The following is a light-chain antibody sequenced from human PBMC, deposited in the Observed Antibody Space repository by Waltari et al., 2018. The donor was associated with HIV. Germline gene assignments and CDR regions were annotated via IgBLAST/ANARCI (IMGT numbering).Light chain of an antibody. CDR2: GNT. V-gene: IGLV1-40*01. J-gene: IGLJ1*01. CDR1: SSNIGAGYD. CDR3: QSYDSGLSAYV. Sequence: QSVLTQPPSVSGAPGQRVTISCTGSSSNIGAGYDVHWFQQLPGTAPKLLIYGNTNRPSGVPDRFCGSKSGTAASLAITGLQAEDEADYYCQSYDSGLSAYVFGTGTKVTVL.